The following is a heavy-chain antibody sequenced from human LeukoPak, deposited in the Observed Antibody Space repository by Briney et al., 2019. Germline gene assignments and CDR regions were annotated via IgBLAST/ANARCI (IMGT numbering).Heavy chain of an antibody. D-gene: IGHD6-13*01. Sequence: GGSLRLSCAASGFTFSSYAMSWVRQAPGKGLEWVSAISDSGGSTYYADSVKGRFTISRDNSKNTLYLQMNSLRAEDTAVYYCAKALIAAAGKGEFDPWGQGTLVTVSS. V-gene: IGHV3-23*01. J-gene: IGHJ5*02. CDR1: GFTFSSYA. CDR3: AKALIAAAGKGEFDP. CDR2: ISDSGGST.